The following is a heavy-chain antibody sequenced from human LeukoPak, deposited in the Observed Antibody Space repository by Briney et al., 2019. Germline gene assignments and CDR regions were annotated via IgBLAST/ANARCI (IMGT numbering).Heavy chain of an antibody. CDR2: ISGSGGGT. J-gene: IGHJ4*02. Sequence: GGSLRLSCAASGFTFSSYAMSWARQAPGKGLEWVSAISGSGGGTYYADSVKGRFTISRDNSKNTLYLQMNSLRAEDTAVYYCAKGTNTYGHPSYFDYWGQGTLVTVSS. D-gene: IGHD5-18*01. CDR3: AKGTNTYGHPSYFDY. CDR1: GFTFSSYA. V-gene: IGHV3-23*01.